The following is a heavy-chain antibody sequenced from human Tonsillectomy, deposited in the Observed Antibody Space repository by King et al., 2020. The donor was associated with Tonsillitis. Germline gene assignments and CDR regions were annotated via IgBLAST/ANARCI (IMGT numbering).Heavy chain of an antibody. CDR3: ARQGASVTRFYYYDHMDV. CDR2: IYPGDSDT. V-gene: IGHV5-51*07. J-gene: IGHJ6*03. D-gene: IGHD2-21*02. Sequence: EQLVQSGAEVKKPGESLKISCQGSGYNFASTWIGWVHQMPGQGLEWMGIIYPGDSDTRYSPSFQGQVTISADTSISTAYLHWSSLKASDTAIYYCARQGASVTRFYYYDHMDVWGNGTTVTVSS. CDR1: GYNFASTW.